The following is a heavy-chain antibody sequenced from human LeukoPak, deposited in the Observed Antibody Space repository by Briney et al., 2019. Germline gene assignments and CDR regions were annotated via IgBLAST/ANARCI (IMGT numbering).Heavy chain of an antibody. Sequence: PGGSLRLSCAASGFTFSSYWMHWVRQAPGKGLVWVSRINSDGSSSSYADSVKGRFTISRDNAKNTLYLQMNSLRAEDTAVYYCAISSGHIPGQAFDIWGQGTMVTVSS. J-gene: IGHJ3*02. CDR3: AISSGHIPGQAFDI. V-gene: IGHV3-74*01. D-gene: IGHD3-22*01. CDR1: GFTFSSYW. CDR2: INSDGSSS.